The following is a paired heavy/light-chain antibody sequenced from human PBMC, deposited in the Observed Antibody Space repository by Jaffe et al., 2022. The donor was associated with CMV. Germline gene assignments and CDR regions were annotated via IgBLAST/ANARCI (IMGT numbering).Light chain of an antibody. Sequence: DIQMTQSPSTLSASVGDRVTITCRASQTISTWLAWYQQKPGKAPKLLIYKASTLESGVPSRFSGSGSGTEFTLTISSLQPDDFATYYCQQYNSYLGTFGQGTRLEIK. CDR2: KAS. CDR1: QTISTW. CDR3: QQYNSYLGT. J-gene: IGKJ5*01. V-gene: IGKV1-5*03.
Heavy chain of an antibody. J-gene: IGHJ4*02. CDR2: IGGGGAST. CDR1: GFTFDYYD. V-gene: IGHV3-23*04. CDR3: ARTTYDSSGYYTFEY. Sequence: EVQLVESGGGLVQPGGSLRLSCAASGFTFDYYDMAWVRQAPGKGLEWVSGIGGGGASTYYADSVKGRFTISRDNSKNTLYVQMNSLRAEDTAIYYCARTTYDSSGYYTFEYWGQGTLVTVSS. D-gene: IGHD3-22*01.